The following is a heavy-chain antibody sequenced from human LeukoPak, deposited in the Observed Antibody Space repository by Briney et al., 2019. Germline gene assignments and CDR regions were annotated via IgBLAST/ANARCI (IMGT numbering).Heavy chain of an antibody. CDR1: GFTFSSYE. V-gene: IGHV3-48*03. Sequence: PGGSLRLSCAASGFTFSSYEMNWVRQAPGKGLEWVSYISSSGSTIYYADSVKGRFTISRDNAKNSLYLQMNSLRAEDTAVCYCARAGYGDYPHVLQIDYWGQGTLVTVSS. CDR3: ARAGYGDYPHVLQIDY. D-gene: IGHD4-17*01. J-gene: IGHJ4*02. CDR2: ISSSGSTI.